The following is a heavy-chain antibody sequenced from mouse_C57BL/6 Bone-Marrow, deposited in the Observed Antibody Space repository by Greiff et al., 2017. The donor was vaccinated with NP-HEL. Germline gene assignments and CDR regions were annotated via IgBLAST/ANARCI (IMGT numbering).Heavy chain of an antibody. CDR3: ASSGFAWFAY. CDR1: GFTFSSYG. V-gene: IGHV5-6*01. CDR2: ISSGGSYT. D-gene: IGHD4-1*01. Sequence: EVQRVESGGDLVKPGGSLKLSCAASGFTFSSYGMSWVRQTPDQTLELVATISSGGSYTYYPDSVKGRFTISRDNAKNTLYLQMSSLKSEDTAMYYCASSGFAWFAYWGQGTLVTVSA. J-gene: IGHJ3*01.